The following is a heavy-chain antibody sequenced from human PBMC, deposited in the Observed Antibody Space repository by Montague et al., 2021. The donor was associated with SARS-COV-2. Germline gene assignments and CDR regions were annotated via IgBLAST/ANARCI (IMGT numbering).Heavy chain of an antibody. D-gene: IGHD3-22*01. CDR3: ARGRQHINMVVVVVTGGEYYFDF. CDR2: INHRGST. V-gene: IGHV4-34*01. Sequence: SETLSLTCAVYDGSFSDYSWTWIRQPPVKGLEWIGEINHRGSTNYNPPLKSRVTISVDTSKNQFSLKMTSVTAADTAVYYCARGRQHINMVVVVVTGGEYYFDFWGQGTLVAVSS. CDR1: DGSFSDYS. J-gene: IGHJ4*02.